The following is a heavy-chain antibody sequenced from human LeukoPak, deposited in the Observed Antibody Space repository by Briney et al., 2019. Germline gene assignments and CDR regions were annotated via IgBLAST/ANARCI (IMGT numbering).Heavy chain of an antibody. CDR2: IYTSGST. CDR1: GGSISSGSYY. J-gene: IGHJ4*03. Sequence: SETLSLTCTVSGGSISSGSYYWSWIRQPAGKGLEWIGRIYTSGSTNYNPSLKSRVTISVDTSKNQFSPMLSSVTAADLPVYFWAKTGYRQMVYWGQGTPVTVSS. CDR3: AKTGYRQMVY. D-gene: IGHD6-25*01. V-gene: IGHV4-61*02.